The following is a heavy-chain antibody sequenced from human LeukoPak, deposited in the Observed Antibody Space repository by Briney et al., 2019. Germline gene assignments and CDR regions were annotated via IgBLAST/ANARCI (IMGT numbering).Heavy chain of an antibody. CDR2: MNPNSGNT. CDR1: GYTFTSYD. D-gene: IGHD3-3*01. J-gene: IGHJ6*02. Sequence: EASVKVSCKASGYTFTSYDINWVRQATGQGLEWMGWMNPNSGNTGYAQKFQGRVTMTRNTSISTAYMELSSLRSEDTAVYYCAKDLEGDGYYYYGMDVWGQGTTVTVSS. CDR3: AKDLEGDGYYYYGMDV. V-gene: IGHV1-8*01.